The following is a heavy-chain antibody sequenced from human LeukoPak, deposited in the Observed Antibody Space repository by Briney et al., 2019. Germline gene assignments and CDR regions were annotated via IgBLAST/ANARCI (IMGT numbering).Heavy chain of an antibody. Sequence: GRSLRLSCAASGFTFDDYAMHWVRQAPGKGLEWVSGISWNSGSIGYADSVKGRFTISRDNSKNTLYLQMNSLGAEDTAVYYCAKREATMVRGVQTTGGLYYYYYYMDVWGKGTTVTISS. J-gene: IGHJ6*03. CDR3: AKREATMVRGVQTTGGLYYYYYYMDV. D-gene: IGHD3-10*01. V-gene: IGHV3-9*01. CDR1: GFTFDDYA. CDR2: ISWNSGSI.